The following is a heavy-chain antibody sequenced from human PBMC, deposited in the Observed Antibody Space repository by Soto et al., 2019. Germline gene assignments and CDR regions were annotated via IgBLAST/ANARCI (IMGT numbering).Heavy chain of an antibody. Sequence: GGSPRLSCGGSGLTLSAHFLSGGRPAPGKGLEWVSVVYSGGITNYADSVKGRFTISRDNSKNTLYLQLNSLRAEDTAVYYCARVSCSSTSCYGIDYWGQGTPVTVSS. J-gene: IGHJ4*02. CDR1: GLTLSAHF. V-gene: IGHV3-66*01. D-gene: IGHD2-2*01. CDR3: ARVSCSSTSCYGIDY. CDR2: VYSGGIT.